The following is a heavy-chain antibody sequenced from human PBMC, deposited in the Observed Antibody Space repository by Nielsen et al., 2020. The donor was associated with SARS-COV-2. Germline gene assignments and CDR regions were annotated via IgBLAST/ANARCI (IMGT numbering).Heavy chain of an antibody. J-gene: IGHJ6*02. V-gene: IGHV1-69*01. D-gene: IGHD3-3*01. Sequence: WVRQAPGQGLEWMGGIIPIFGTANYAQKFQGRVTITADESTSTAYMELSSLRSEDTAVYYCARDLTGSVLRFLEWLSPGMDVWGQGTTVTVSS. CDR3: ARDLTGSVLRFLEWLSPGMDV. CDR2: IIPIFGTA.